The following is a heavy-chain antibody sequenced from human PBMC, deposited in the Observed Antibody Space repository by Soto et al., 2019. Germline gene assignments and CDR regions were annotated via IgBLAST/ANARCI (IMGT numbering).Heavy chain of an antibody. CDR3: ARESKLVYCSGGSCYGRFDP. J-gene: IGHJ5*02. CDR2: IYYSGST. CDR1: GGSISSGGYY. D-gene: IGHD2-15*01. V-gene: IGHV4-31*03. Sequence: PSETLSLTCTVSGGSISSGGYYWSWIRQHPGKGLEWIGYIYYSGSTYYNPSLKSRVTISVDTSKNQFSLKLSSVTAADTAVYYCARESKLVYCSGGSCYGRFDPWGQGTLVTVSS.